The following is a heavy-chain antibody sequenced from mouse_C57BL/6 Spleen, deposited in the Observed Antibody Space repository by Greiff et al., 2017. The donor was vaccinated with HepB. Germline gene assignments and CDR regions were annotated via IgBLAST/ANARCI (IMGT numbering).Heavy chain of an antibody. V-gene: IGHV1-80*01. CDR3: ARSVWRLPEFAY. Sequence: VQLQQSGAELVKPGASVKISCKASGYAFSSYWMNWVKQRPGKGLEWIGQIYPGDGDTNYNGKFKGKATLTADKSSSTAYMQLSSLTSEDSAVYFCARSVWRLPEFAYWGQGTLVTVSA. CDR1: GYAFSSYW. D-gene: IGHD2-10*02. CDR2: IYPGDGDT. J-gene: IGHJ3*01.